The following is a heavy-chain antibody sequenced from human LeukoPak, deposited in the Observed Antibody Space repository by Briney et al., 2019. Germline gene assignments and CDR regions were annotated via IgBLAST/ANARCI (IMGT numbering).Heavy chain of an antibody. J-gene: IGHJ6*03. D-gene: IGHD3-10*01. V-gene: IGHV4-61*05. Sequence: SETLSLTCTVSGGSISSSSYYWGWIRQPPGKGLEWIGYIYYSGSTNYNPSLKSRVTISVDTSKNQFSLKLSSVTAADTAVYYCARIQSGPSYYYMDVWGKGTTVTISS. CDR3: ARIQSGPSYYYMDV. CDR2: IYYSGST. CDR1: GGSISSSSYY.